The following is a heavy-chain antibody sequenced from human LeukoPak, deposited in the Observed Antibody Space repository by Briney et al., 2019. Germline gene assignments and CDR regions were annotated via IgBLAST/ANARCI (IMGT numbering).Heavy chain of an antibody. CDR2: IYSGGST. J-gene: IGHJ4*02. Sequence: GGSLRLSCAASGFTVRSNYMSWVRQAPGKGLEWVSLIYSGGSTYYADSVEGRFTISRDNSKNTVYLQMNSLRAEDTAVYYCASVTMVRGPHFDYWGQGTLVTVSS. CDR1: GFTVRSNY. V-gene: IGHV3-53*01. CDR3: ASVTMVRGPHFDY. D-gene: IGHD3-10*01.